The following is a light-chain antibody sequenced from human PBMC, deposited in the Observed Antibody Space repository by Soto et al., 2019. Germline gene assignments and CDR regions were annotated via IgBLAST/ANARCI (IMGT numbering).Light chain of an antibody. CDR1: SSDVGAYNY. CDR2: EVT. V-gene: IGLV2-8*01. J-gene: IGLJ2*01. Sequence: QSVLTQPPSASGSPGQSVAISCTGTSSDVGAYNYVSWYQQHPGKAPKLMIYEVTKRPSGVPDRFSGSQSDNTASLTVSGLQTEDEADDSFSSYAGSKNLVCGGGTKLTVL. CDR3: SSYAGSKNLV.